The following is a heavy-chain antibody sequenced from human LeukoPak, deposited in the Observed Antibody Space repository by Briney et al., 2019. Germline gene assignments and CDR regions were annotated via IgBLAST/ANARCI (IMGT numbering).Heavy chain of an antibody. Sequence: SETLSFTCTVSGGSISSSSYYWGWIRQPPGKGLEWIGSIYYSGSTYYNPSLKSRVTISVDTSKNQFSLKLSSVTAADTAVYYCARRTEGGWYDHFPSLAYYYYGMDVWGQGTTVTVSS. D-gene: IGHD6-19*01. J-gene: IGHJ6*02. CDR1: GGSISSSSYY. V-gene: IGHV4-39*01. CDR2: IYYSGST. CDR3: ARRTEGGWYDHFPSLAYYYYGMDV.